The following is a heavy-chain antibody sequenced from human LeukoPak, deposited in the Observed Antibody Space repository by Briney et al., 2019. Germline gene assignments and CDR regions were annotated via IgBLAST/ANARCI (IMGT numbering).Heavy chain of an antibody. V-gene: IGHV4-39*07. CDR2: IYYSGST. Sequence: SETLSLTCTVSGGSISSSSYYWGWIRQPPGKGLEWIGSIYYSGSTYYNPSLKSRVTISVDTSKNQFSLKLSSVTAADTAVYYCARALDYGGNQGDGGPDYFDYWGQGTLVTVSS. D-gene: IGHD4-23*01. J-gene: IGHJ4*02. CDR1: GGSISSSSYY. CDR3: ARALDYGGNQGDGGPDYFDY.